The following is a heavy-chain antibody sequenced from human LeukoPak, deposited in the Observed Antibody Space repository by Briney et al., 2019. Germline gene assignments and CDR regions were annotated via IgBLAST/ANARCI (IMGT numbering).Heavy chain of an antibody. V-gene: IGHV4-30-2*01. D-gene: IGHD3-3*01. CDR2: IYHSGST. Sequence: PSETLSLTCTVSGGSISSGGYYWSWIRQPPGKGLEWIVYIYHSGSTYYNPSLKSRVTISVDRSKNQFSLKLSSVTAADTAVYYCRAAYYDFWSGYYVDYWGQGTLVTVSS. J-gene: IGHJ4*02. CDR3: RAAYYDFWSGYYVDY. CDR1: GGSISSGGYY.